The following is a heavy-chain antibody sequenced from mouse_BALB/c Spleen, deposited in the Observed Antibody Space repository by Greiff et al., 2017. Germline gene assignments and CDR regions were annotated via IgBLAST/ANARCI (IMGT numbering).Heavy chain of an antibody. CDR2: INPGSGGT. Sequence: QVQLQQSGAELVRPGTSVKVSCKASGYAFTSYLIEWVKQRPGQGLEWIGVINPGSGGTNYNEKFKGKATLTADKSSSTAYMQLSSLTSDDSAVYFCARYDYDLGFAYWGQGTLVTVSA. CDR3: ARYDYDLGFAY. V-gene: IGHV1-54*01. J-gene: IGHJ3*01. CDR1: GYAFTSYL. D-gene: IGHD2-4*01.